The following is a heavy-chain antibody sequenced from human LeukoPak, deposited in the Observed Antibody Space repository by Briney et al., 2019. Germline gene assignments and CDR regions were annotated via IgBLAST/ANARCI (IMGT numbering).Heavy chain of an antibody. CDR3: ARVPRRKWELLDY. D-gene: IGHD1-26*01. Sequence: SETLCLTCTVSGDSLSSGDYYWSWIRQPAGKGLEWIGRISSSGSTNYNPSLKSRVTISVDTSKNQFSLKLSSVTAADTAVYYCARVPRRKWELLDYWGQGTLVTVSS. CDR2: ISSSGST. CDR1: GDSLSSGDYY. V-gene: IGHV4-61*02. J-gene: IGHJ4*02.